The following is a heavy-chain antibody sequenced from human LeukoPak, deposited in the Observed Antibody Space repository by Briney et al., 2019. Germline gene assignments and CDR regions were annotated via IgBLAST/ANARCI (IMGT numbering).Heavy chain of an antibody. J-gene: IGHJ3*01. CDR2: IYYSGST. Sequence: SETLSLTCTVSGGSISSSSYYWGWIRQPPGKGLEWIGSIYYSGSTYYNPSLKSRVTISVDTSKNQFSLKLSSVTAADTAVYYCARDQRPGSGYYVTDAFDVWGQGTMVTVSS. V-gene: IGHV4-39*07. CDR1: GGSISSSSYY. CDR3: ARDQRPGSGYYVTDAFDV. D-gene: IGHD3-22*01.